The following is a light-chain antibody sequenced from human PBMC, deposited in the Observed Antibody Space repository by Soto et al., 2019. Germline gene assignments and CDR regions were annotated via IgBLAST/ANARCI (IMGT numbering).Light chain of an antibody. V-gene: IGLV2-23*01. CDR1: SSDVGSYNL. J-gene: IGLJ2*01. CDR2: EGN. CDR3: CSYAGRSTLA. Sequence: QSVLTQPASVSGSPGQSITISCTGTSSDVGSYNLVSWYQQHPGKAPKLMIYEGNKRPSGVSNRFSGSKSGNTASLTISGLQAEDEADYYCCSYAGRSTLAFGGGTKVTVL.